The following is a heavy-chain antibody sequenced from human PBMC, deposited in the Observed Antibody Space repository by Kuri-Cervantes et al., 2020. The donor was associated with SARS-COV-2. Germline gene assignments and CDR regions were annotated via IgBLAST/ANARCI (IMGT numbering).Heavy chain of an antibody. CDR2: ISSSGSTI. Sequence: GESLKISCAASGFTFSSYAMSWIHQAPGKGLEWVSYISSSGSTIYYADSVKGRFTISRDNAKNSLYLLMNTLRAEDTAVYYCATTGYSSGWYNFDYWGQGTLVTVSS. J-gene: IGHJ4*02. CDR3: ATTGYSSGWYNFDY. V-gene: IGHV3-11*04. D-gene: IGHD6-19*01. CDR1: GFTFSSYA.